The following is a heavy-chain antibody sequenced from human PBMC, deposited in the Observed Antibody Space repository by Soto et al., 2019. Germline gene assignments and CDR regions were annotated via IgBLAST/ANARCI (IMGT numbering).Heavy chain of an antibody. D-gene: IGHD6-6*01. CDR3: ARTAGAARLGVYY. CDR1: GGSFSGYY. J-gene: IGHJ4*02. V-gene: IGHV4-34*01. Sequence: SETLSLTCAVYGGSFSGYYWSWIRQPPGKGLEWIGEINHSGSTNYNPSLKSRVTISVDTSKNQFSLKLSSVTAADTAVYYCARTAGAARLGVYYWGQGTLVTV. CDR2: INHSGST.